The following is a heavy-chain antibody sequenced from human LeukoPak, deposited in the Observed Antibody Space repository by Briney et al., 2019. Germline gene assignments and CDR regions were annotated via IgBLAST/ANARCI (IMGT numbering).Heavy chain of an antibody. D-gene: IGHD2-15*01. CDR2: ISYDAVNK. J-gene: IGHJ4*02. V-gene: IGHV3-30*18. CDR3: AKDMIGGYCSGGSCYRPPSI. CDR1: GFIFSSFG. Sequence: GRSLRLSCAASGFIFSSFGMHWVRQAPGKGLEWVAVISYDAVNKYYADSVKGRFTISRDNSKNTLYLQMNSLRAEDTAVYYCAKDMIGGYCSGGSCYRPPSIWGQGTLVTVSS.